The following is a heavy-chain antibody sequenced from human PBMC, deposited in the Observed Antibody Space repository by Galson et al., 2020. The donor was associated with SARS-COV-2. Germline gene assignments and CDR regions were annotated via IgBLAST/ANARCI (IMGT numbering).Heavy chain of an antibody. CDR3: TRERGDSYGYSDY. Sequence: GESLKISCAASGFTFSSYSMHWVRQAPGKGLEWVSSISGTSTNIYYADSVKGRFTISRDNAKNTLYLQMNSLGTEDTAVYYCTRERGDSYGYSDYWGQGTLVTVSS. CDR2: ISGTSTNI. J-gene: IGHJ4*02. D-gene: IGHD5-18*01. V-gene: IGHV3-21*06. CDR1: GFTFSSYS.